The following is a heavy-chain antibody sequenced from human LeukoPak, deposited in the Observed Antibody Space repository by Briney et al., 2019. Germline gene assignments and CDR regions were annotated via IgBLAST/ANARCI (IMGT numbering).Heavy chain of an antibody. J-gene: IGHJ4*02. D-gene: IGHD3-10*01. CDR3: ARGQWFGEGSFYYFDL. CDR1: GYTFTDYY. CDR2: ISPNNGGT. V-gene: IGHV1-2*02. Sequence: ASVKVSCKASGYTFTDYYMHWVRQAPGQGLEWMGWISPNNGGTNYAQNFQGRVTMTRDTSISTAYMELSRLRLDDTAVYYCARGQWFGEGSFYYFDLWGQGTLVTVSS.